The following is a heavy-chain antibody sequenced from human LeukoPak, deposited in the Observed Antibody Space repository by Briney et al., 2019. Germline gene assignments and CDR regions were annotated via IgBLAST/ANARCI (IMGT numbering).Heavy chain of an antibody. Sequence: ASMKVFCKTSGYTFTTYFIHWVRQAPGQGLEWMGGINPYSGDTKYAQEFQGRVTMTRDTSISTAYMELSRLMSDDTAVYYCARYWAEPAATDDAFDIWGQGTMVVVSS. D-gene: IGHD2-15*01. CDR1: GYTFTTYF. CDR3: ARYWAEPAATDDAFDI. V-gene: IGHV1-2*02. J-gene: IGHJ3*02. CDR2: INPYSGDT.